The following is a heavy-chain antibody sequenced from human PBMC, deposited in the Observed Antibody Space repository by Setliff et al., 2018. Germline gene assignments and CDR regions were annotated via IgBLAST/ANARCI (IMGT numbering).Heavy chain of an antibody. CDR1: GASINSLSW. J-gene: IGHJ6*03. D-gene: IGHD6-19*01. V-gene: IGHV4-4*02. CDR2: IYHDGNN. CDR3: ARAISGWYSAHYYCMDV. Sequence: SETLSLTCAVSGASINSLSWWSWVRQPPGKGPEWIGKIYHDGNNNNHPSVHYNPSLKSRVTISVDASKNQLSLNLRSVTAADTAVYYCARAISGWYSAHYYCMDVWGKGTTVTVSS.